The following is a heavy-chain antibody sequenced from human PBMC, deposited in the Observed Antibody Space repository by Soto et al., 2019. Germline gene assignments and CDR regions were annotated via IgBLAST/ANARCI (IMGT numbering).Heavy chain of an antibody. Sequence: QVHLVQSGAEVKKPGASVKVSCKASGYTFTSYGISWVRQAPGQGLEWMGWISAYNGNTNYAQKLQGRVTMTTDTSTSTAYMELRSLRSDDTAVYYRSRAGIVAVVAAMTYYYDYGMDVWGQGTTVTVS. J-gene: IGHJ6*02. D-gene: IGHD2-15*01. CDR3: SRAGIVAVVAAMTYYYDYGMDV. V-gene: IGHV1-18*01. CDR1: GYTFTSYG. CDR2: ISAYNGNT.